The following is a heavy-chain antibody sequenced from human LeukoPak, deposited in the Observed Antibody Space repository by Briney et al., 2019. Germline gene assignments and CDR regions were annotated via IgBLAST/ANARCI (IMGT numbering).Heavy chain of an antibody. CDR1: GFTFDDYA. D-gene: IGHD4-17*01. Sequence: GGSLRLSCAASGFTFDDYAMHLVRPAPGKGLEWVSGISGNSGSIGYADSVKGRFTISRDNAKNSLYLQMNSLRAEDTALYYCAKDINDYGDLGGLDYWGQGTLVTVSS. V-gene: IGHV3-9*01. CDR3: AKDINDYGDLGGLDY. CDR2: ISGNSGSI. J-gene: IGHJ4*02.